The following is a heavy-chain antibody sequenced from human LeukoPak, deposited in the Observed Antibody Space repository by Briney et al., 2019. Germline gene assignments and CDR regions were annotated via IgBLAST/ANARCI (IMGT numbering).Heavy chain of an antibody. Sequence: GGSLRLSCAASGFTFNNYDMHWVRQAPGKGLEWLSYISSGSSGVDYADSVKGRFTISRDNAKSSLYLQMDILRAEDTAVYYCAGGRAFYSSTLFDYWGQGTLVTVSS. CDR1: GFTFNNYD. CDR2: ISSGSSGV. V-gene: IGHV3-48*04. D-gene: IGHD6-19*01. J-gene: IGHJ4*02. CDR3: AGGRAFYSSTLFDY.